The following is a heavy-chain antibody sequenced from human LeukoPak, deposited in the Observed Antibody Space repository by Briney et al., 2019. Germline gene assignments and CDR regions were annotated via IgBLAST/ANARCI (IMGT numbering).Heavy chain of an antibody. CDR2: IYHSGST. D-gene: IGHD2-2*01. Sequence: PSKTLSLTCAVSGGSISSGGYSWSWIQQPPGKGLEWIGYIYHSGSTYYNPSLKSRVTISVDRSKNQFSLKLSSVTAADTAVYYCARGPCTSCHQSIWRYYYGMDVWGQGTTVTVSS. CDR1: GGSISSGGYS. V-gene: IGHV4-30-2*01. J-gene: IGHJ6*02. CDR3: ARGPCTSCHQSIWRYYYGMDV.